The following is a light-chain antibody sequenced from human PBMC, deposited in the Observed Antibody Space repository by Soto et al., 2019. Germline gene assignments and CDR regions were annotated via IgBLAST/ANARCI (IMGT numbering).Light chain of an antibody. Sequence: ETVMTQSPTTLSVSPGERATLSCRASQSVSSNLAWYQQIPGQAPRLLIYGAYTRATGIPARFTGSGSGTEFTLTISSLQSEDFAVYYCQQYNNWPRTFGQGTKVDI. CDR3: QQYNNWPRT. CDR2: GAY. V-gene: IGKV3-15*01. CDR1: QSVSSN. J-gene: IGKJ1*01.